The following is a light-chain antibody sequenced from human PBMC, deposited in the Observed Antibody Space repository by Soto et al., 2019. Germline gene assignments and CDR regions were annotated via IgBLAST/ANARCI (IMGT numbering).Light chain of an antibody. CDR3: SSYTSSSNSYV. CDR1: SSDVGGYNY. Sequence: QSALTHPASVSGSPGQSITISCTGTSSDVGGYNYVSWYQQHPGKAPKLMIYDVSNRPSGVSNRFSGSKSGNTASLTISGLQAEDEADYYCSSYTSSSNSYVFGTGTKVTVL. V-gene: IGLV2-14*01. CDR2: DVS. J-gene: IGLJ1*01.